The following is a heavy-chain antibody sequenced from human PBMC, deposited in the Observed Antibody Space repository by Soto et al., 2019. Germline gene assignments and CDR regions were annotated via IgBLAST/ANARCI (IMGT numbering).Heavy chain of an antibody. CDR2: IYPTDSDT. CDR3: ARHVDYYYGMDV. J-gene: IGHJ6*02. CDR1: GYRFTSYW. Sequence: PGESLKISCKASGYRFTSYWIGWVRQMPGKGLEWMGIIYPTDSDTRYSPSLQGQVTISVDKSINTAYLQWSSLKASDTAMYYCARHVDYYYGMDVWGQGTTVTVSS. V-gene: IGHV5-51*01.